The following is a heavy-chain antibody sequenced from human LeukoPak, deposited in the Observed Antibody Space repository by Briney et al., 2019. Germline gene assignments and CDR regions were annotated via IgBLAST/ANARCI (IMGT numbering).Heavy chain of an antibody. CDR1: GFTFSSYG. V-gene: IGHV3-7*01. Sequence: GGSLRLSCAASGFTFSSYGMSWVRQAPGKGLEWVANIKQDGSEKYYVDSVKGRFTISRDNAKNSLYLQMNSLRAEDTAVYYCARDQVAGDFDYWGQGTLVTVSS. CDR2: IKQDGSEK. J-gene: IGHJ4*02. CDR3: ARDQVAGDFDY. D-gene: IGHD5-12*01.